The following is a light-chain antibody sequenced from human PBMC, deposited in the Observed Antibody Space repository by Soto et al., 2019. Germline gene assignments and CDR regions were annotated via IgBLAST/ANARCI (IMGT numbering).Light chain of an antibody. CDR3: QQYNKWPLIT. J-gene: IGKJ5*01. Sequence: EIVLTQSPASLSVSPGERATLSCRASQSVRSKVAWYQQKPGQAPSLVISGASTRATGIPARFSGSGSGTEFTLTISSLQSEDFAVYYCQQYNKWPLITFGQGTRLEIK. V-gene: IGKV3-15*01. CDR1: QSVRSK. CDR2: GAS.